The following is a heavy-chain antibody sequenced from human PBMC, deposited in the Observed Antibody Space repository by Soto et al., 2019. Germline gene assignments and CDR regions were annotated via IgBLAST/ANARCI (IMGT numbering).Heavy chain of an antibody. CDR2: ISGSGGST. V-gene: IGHV3-23*01. CDR1: GFTFSSYA. D-gene: IGHD3-16*02. J-gene: IGHJ4*02. CDR3: AAPGRKYDYIWGSYRPVPLFDY. Sequence: GGSLRLSCAASGFTFSSYAMSWVRQAPGKGLEWVSAISGSGGSTYYADSVKGRFTISRDNSKNTLYLQMNSLRAEDTAVYYCAAPGRKYDYIWGSYRPVPLFDYWGQGTLVTVSS.